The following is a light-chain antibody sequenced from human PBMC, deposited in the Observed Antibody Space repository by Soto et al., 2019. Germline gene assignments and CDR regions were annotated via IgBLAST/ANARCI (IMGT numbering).Light chain of an antibody. CDR1: SSDVGGYNY. V-gene: IGLV2-11*01. Sequence: QSALTQPRSVSGSPGQSVTISCTGTSSDVGGYNYVSWYQHHPGKAPKLMIYDVSKRPSGVPDRFSGSKSGNTASLTISGLQAEHEADYYCCSYAGSYTLVFGGGTKLTVL. CDR2: DVS. CDR3: CSYAGSYTLV. J-gene: IGLJ3*02.